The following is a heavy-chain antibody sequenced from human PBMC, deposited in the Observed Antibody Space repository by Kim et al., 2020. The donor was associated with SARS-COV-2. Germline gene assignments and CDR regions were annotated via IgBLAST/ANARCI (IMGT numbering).Heavy chain of an antibody. J-gene: IGHJ3*02. V-gene: IGHV3-30*04. CDR1: GFTFSSYA. Sequence: GRSLRLSCAASGFTFSSYAMHWVRQAPGKGLEWVAVISYDGSNKYYADSVKGRFTISRDNSKNTLYLQMNSLRAEDTAVYYCARNYPSWYYDSSDDAFDIWGQGRMVTVSS. CDR3: ARNYPSWYYDSSDDAFDI. CDR2: ISYDGSNK. D-gene: IGHD3-22*01.